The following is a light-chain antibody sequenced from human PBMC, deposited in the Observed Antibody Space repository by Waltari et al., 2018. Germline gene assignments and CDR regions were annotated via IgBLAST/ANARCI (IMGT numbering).Light chain of an antibody. CDR2: DVT. CDR1: YSDIGDYDY. J-gene: IGLJ3*02. CDR3: SSYRRGNTRRV. V-gene: IGLV2-14*03. Sequence: QSALTQPAPVSESPGQSITIPCTGTYSDIGDYDYVSWYQQHPGKAPKLLIYDVTDRPSGVSIRFSGSKSGVTAYLTISGLQAEDEADYYCSSYRRGNTRRVFGGGTKVTVL.